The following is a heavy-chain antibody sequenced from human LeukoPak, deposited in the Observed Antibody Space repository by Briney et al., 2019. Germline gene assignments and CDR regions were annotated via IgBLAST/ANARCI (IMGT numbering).Heavy chain of an antibody. V-gene: IGHV3-23*01. CDR3: AKVYCSRPRCFLPFDY. J-gene: IGHJ4*02. CDR2: IPYRAGKS. Sequence: QAGPCLRPFRSTSGFTVKNFALSWVRQAPGEGMELVATIPYRAGKSYYPSTVQGPFSSSRDDSAKTVYLHLNSLRAGDTAIYYCAKVYCSRPRCFLPFDYWGQGTLVTVSS. CDR1: GFTVKNFA. D-gene: IGHD2-2*01.